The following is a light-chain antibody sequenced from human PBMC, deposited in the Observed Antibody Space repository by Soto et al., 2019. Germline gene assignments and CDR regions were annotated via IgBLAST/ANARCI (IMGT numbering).Light chain of an antibody. CDR3: TSYTSSSTRV. V-gene: IGLV2-14*01. J-gene: IGLJ1*01. CDR1: SGDVGGYNY. Sequence: QSVLSTPAAVSGSRGQSISISCTGGSGDVGGYNYVSWYQQHPGKAPKLMTYEVSNRPSGVSNRFSGSKSGNTASLTISGLQAEDEADYYCTSYTSSSTRVFGTGTKVTVL. CDR2: EVS.